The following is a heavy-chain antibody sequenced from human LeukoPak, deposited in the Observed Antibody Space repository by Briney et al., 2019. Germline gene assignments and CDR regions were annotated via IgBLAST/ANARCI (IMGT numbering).Heavy chain of an antibody. CDR3: ARDAGDIVVVTEPLDAFDI. D-gene: IGHD2-21*02. Sequence: PGGSLRLSCTASGFTFSSYAMNWVRQAPGKGLEWVAVIWYDGSNKYYADSVKGRFTISRDNSKNTLYLQMDSLRAEDTAVYYCARDAGDIVVVTEPLDAFDIWGQGTMVTVSS. J-gene: IGHJ3*02. CDR1: GFTFSSYA. CDR2: IWYDGSNK. V-gene: IGHV3-33*08.